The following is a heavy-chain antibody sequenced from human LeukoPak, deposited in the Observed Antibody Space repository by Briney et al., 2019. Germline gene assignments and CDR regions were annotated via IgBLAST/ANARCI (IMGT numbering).Heavy chain of an antibody. V-gene: IGHV3-64D*09. CDR1: GFTFSRYA. J-gene: IGHJ4*02. CDR2: INDNGGRT. D-gene: IGHD1-26*01. CDR3: VKDVGGSYAFDY. Sequence: EGSLRLSCSASGFTFSRYAMHWVRQAPGKGLEYVSGINDNGGRTHYGDSVKGRFSISRDNSKNTLHLQMSTLRAEDTALYYCVKDVGGSYAFDYWGQGILVTVA.